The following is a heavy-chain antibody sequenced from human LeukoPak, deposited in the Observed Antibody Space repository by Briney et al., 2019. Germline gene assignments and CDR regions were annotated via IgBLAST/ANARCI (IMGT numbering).Heavy chain of an antibody. J-gene: IGHJ4*02. CDR1: GFTVNTNY. Sequence: GGSLRLSCAASGFTVNTNYMNWVRQAPGKGLKWVSTLYSGGFTYYADSAKGRFTISRDNSKNILYLQMNSLTVEDTAIYYCVRSLGSPIDSWGQGTLVTVSS. CDR2: LYSGGFT. V-gene: IGHV3-66*01. CDR3: VRSLGSPIDS.